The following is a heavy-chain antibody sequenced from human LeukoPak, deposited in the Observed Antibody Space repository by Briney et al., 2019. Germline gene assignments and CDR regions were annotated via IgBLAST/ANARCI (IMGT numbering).Heavy chain of an antibody. Sequence: GASVKVSCKASGYTFTSYGISWVRQAPGQGLEWMGVINPSGGSTSYAQKFQGRVTMTRDTSTSTVYMELSSLRSEDTAVYYCASNSGYDRVLWIWGQGTMVTVSS. D-gene: IGHD5-12*01. V-gene: IGHV1-46*01. CDR1: GYTFTSYG. J-gene: IGHJ3*02. CDR3: ASNSGYDRVLWI. CDR2: INPSGGST.